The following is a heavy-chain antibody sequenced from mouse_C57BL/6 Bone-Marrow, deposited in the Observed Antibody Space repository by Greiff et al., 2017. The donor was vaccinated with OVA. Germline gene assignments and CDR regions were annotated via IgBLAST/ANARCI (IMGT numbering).Heavy chain of an antibody. CDR3: ARGDYYSNYVGWYFEG. J-gene: IGHJ1*03. V-gene: IGHV1-55*01. CDR2: IYPGSGST. CDR1: GYTFTSYW. D-gene: IGHD2-5*01. Sequence: QVQLQQPGAELVKPGASVKMSCKASGYTFTSYWITWVKQRPGQGLEWIGDIYPGSGSTNYNEKFKSKATLTVDTSSSTAYMQLSSLTSEDSAVYYCARGDYYSNYVGWYFEGWGTGTTVTVSS.